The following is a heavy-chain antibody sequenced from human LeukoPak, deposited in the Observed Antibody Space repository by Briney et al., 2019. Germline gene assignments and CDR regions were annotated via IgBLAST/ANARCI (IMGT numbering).Heavy chain of an antibody. CDR1: EFTFSSYA. V-gene: IGHV3-30-3*02. CDR2: ISYDGSNK. CDR3: AKRREGEAYWDDAFDI. Sequence: PGRSLRLSCAASEFTFSSYAMHWVRQAPGKGLEWVAVISYDGSNKYYADSVKGRFTISRDNSKNTLYLQMNSLRAEDTAVYYCAKRREGEAYWDDAFDIWGQGTMVTVSS. J-gene: IGHJ3*02. D-gene: IGHD2-8*02.